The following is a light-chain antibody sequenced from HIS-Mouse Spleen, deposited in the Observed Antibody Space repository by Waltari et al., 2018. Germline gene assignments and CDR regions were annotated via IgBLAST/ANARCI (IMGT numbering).Light chain of an antibody. CDR2: DVS. CDR3: SSYTSSSFNVV. Sequence: QSALTQPASVSGSPGQSITISCTATSSDVGGYNYVSWYQQHPGKAPKLMIYDVSNRPSGVSNRFSGSKSGNTASLTISGLQAEDEADYYCSSYTSSSFNVV. CDR1: SSDVGGYNY. J-gene: IGLJ2*01. V-gene: IGLV2-14*03.